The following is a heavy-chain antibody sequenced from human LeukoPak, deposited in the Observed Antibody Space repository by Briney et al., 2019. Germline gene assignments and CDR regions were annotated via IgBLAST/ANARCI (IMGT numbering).Heavy chain of an antibody. CDR3: AKVTTSYYYGMDV. V-gene: IGHV1-18*01. D-gene: IGHD4-11*01. CDR1: GYTFTSYG. J-gene: IGHJ6*02. CDR2: ISAYNGNT. Sequence: ASVTLSCKASGYTFTSYGISWVRQAPGQGLEWMGWISAYNGNTNYAQKRQGRVTMTTDTSTSTAYMELRSLRSDDTAVYYCAKVTTSYYYGMDVWGQGTTVTASS.